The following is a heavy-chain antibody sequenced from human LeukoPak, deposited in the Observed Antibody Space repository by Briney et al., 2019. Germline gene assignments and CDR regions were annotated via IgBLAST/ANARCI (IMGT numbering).Heavy chain of an antibody. J-gene: IGHJ3*02. V-gene: IGHV3-30*04. CDR1: GFTFSSYA. CDR3: GRGKELLGAFDI. CDR2: ISYDGSNK. D-gene: IGHD1-26*01. Sequence: PGRSLRLSCAASGFTFSSYAMHWVRQAPGKGLEWVAVISYDGSNKYYADSVKGRFTISRDNSKNTLYMQMNSLRAEDTAVYYRGRGKELLGAFDIWGQGTMVTVSS.